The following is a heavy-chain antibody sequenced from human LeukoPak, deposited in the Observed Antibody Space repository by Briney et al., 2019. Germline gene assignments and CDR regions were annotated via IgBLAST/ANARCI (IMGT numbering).Heavy chain of an antibody. CDR3: ARFVGLYSSLD. CDR1: GYSISSGYY. V-gene: IGHV4-38-2*02. D-gene: IGHD6-13*01. CDR2: IYHSGST. J-gene: IGHJ4*02. Sequence: SETLSLTCTVSGYSISSGYYWGWIGQPPGKGLEWIGSIYHSGSTYYNPSLKSRVTISVDTSKNQFSLKLSSVTAADTAVYYCARFVGLYSSLDWGQGTLVTVSS.